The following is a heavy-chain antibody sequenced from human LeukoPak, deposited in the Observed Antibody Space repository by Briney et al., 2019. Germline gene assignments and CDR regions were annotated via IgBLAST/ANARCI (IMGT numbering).Heavy chain of an antibody. CDR2: ISGSGGST. J-gene: IGHJ5*02. Sequence: GGSLRLSCAASGFTFSSYAMSWVRQAPGKGLEWVSAISGSGGSTYYADSVKGRFTISRDNSKNTLYLQMNSLRPEDTAVYYCATTENSSSWYRPRFPTNNWFDPWGQGTLVTVSS. D-gene: IGHD6-13*01. CDR1: GFTFSSYA. CDR3: ATTENSSSWYRPRFPTNNWFDP. V-gene: IGHV3-23*01.